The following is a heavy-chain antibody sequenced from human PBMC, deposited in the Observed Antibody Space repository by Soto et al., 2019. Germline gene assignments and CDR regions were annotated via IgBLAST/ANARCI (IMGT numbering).Heavy chain of an antibody. D-gene: IGHD3-16*01. V-gene: IGHV3-23*01. J-gene: IGHJ3*01. CDR3: AKNRDYDYDAFDV. Sequence: RLSCAGSGFTFSRNAMSWVRQAPGKGLEWVSGTTGNSALTYYADSVKGRFTTSRDNSKKTLYLQMNTLSADDTAVYYCAKNRDYDYDAFDVWGQGTVVTVSS. CDR1: GFTFSRNA. CDR2: TTGNSALT.